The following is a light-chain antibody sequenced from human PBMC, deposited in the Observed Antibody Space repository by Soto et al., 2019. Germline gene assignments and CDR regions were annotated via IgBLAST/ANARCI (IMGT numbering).Light chain of an antibody. CDR3: AAWDDSLIGVL. CDR2: RNN. Sequence: QSVLTQPPSASGTPGQRVTISCSGSSSNIGSNYVYWYQQLPGTAPKLLIYRNNQRPSGVPDRFSGSKSGTSASLAISGLRSEDGADYYCAAWDDSLIGVLFGGGTKLTVL. CDR1: SSNIGSNY. J-gene: IGLJ2*01. V-gene: IGLV1-47*01.